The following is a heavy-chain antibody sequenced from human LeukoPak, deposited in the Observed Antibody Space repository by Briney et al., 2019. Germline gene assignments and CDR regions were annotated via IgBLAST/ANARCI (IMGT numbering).Heavy chain of an antibody. V-gene: IGHV4-34*01. J-gene: IGHJ4*02. CDR2: INHSGST. CDR3: ARDRLPGYSYGFDDY. D-gene: IGHD5-18*01. Sequence: SETLSLTCAVYGGSFSGYYWSWIRQPPGKGLEWIGEINHSGSTNYNPSLKSRVTISVDTSKNQFSLKLSSVTAADTAVYYCARDRLPGYSYGFDDYWGPGTLVTVSS. CDR1: GGSFSGYY.